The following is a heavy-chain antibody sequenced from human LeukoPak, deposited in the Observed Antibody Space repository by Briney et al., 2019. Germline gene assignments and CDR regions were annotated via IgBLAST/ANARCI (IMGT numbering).Heavy chain of an antibody. CDR3: AKDKYCSGGSCYSGAFDI. Sequence: PGGSLRLSCAASGFTFSSYGMHWVRQAPGKGLEWVAFIRHDGSNKYYADSVKGRFTISRDNSKNTLYLQMNSLRAEDTAVYYCAKDKYCSGGSCYSGAFDIWGQGTMVTVSS. J-gene: IGHJ3*02. V-gene: IGHV3-30*02. CDR2: IRHDGSNK. CDR1: GFTFSSYG. D-gene: IGHD2-15*01.